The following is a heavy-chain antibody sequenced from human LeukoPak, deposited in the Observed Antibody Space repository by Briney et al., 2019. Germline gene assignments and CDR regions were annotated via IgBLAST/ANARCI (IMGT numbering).Heavy chain of an antibody. D-gene: IGHD2-2*01. J-gene: IGHJ3*02. Sequence: SETLSLTCTVSGGSISSGGHYWSWIRQHPGKGLEWIGYIYYSGSTYYNPSLKSRVTISVDTSKNQFSLKLSSVTAADTAVYYCARDQGLCSSTSCYPDAFDIWGQGTMVTVSS. V-gene: IGHV4-31*03. CDR1: GGSISSGGHY. CDR3: ARDQGLCSSTSCYPDAFDI. CDR2: IYYSGST.